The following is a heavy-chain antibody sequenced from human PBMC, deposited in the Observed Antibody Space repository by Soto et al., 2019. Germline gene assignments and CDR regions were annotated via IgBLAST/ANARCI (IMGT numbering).Heavy chain of an antibody. J-gene: IGHJ4*02. CDR3: ARGYDWNYSIDH. CDR1: GFTVSSNY. CDR2: IYSGGST. D-gene: IGHD1-7*01. Sequence: EVQLVESGGGLIQPGGSLRLSCAASGFTVSSNYMTWVRQAPGKGLEWVSVIYSGGSTYYADSVKGRFTISRDSSKNTVYLQMNSLRVEDTAVYYCARGYDWNYSIDHWDKGTLVTVSS. V-gene: IGHV3-53*01.